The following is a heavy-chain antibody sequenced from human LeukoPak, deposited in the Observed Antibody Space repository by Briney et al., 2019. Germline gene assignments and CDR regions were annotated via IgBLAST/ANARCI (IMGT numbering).Heavy chain of an antibody. CDR1: GYTFTSYG. CDR2: ISAYNGNT. Sequence: ASVKVSCKASGYTFTSYGISSVRQAPGQGLEWMGWISAYNGNTNYAQKLQGRVTMTTDTSTSTAYMELRSLRSDDTAVYYCARDFVGATKGGFDYWGQGTLVTVSS. J-gene: IGHJ4*02. V-gene: IGHV1-18*01. CDR3: ARDFVGATKGGFDY. D-gene: IGHD1-26*01.